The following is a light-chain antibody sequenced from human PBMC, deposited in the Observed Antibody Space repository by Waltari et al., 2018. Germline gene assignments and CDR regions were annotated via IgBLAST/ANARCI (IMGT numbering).Light chain of an antibody. CDR3: LLTYVDPRRGI. Sequence: QAVVTQEPSLTVSPGGTVTLTCGSITGPVTFGHYPYWIQKKPGQAPRTLIYDASHRHSWTPARFSGSLLGDKAALTLSGAQPEDEAEYYCLLTYVDPRRGIFGGGTKLTVL. V-gene: IGLV7-46*01. CDR1: TGPVTFGHY. CDR2: DAS. J-gene: IGLJ2*01.